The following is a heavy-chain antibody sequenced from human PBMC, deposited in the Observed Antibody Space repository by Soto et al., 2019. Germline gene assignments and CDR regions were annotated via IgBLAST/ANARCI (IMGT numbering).Heavy chain of an antibody. CDR2: MSSDGSST. J-gene: IGHJ4*02. V-gene: IGHV3-74*01. CDR3: ARGTVRDHDFGDH. D-gene: IGHD4-17*01. CDR1: GFTFSTYW. Sequence: EVQLVESGGDLVQPGGSLRLSCAASGFTFSTYWMHWVRQVPGKGPEWVSRMSSDGSSTAYADSVRGRFIISRDNAKISLYLQMNRLRVDDTAVYYCARGTVRDHDFGDHWGLGTLVAVSS.